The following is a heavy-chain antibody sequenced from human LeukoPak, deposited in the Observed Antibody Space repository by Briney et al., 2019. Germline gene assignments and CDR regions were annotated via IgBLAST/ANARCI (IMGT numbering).Heavy chain of an antibody. J-gene: IGHJ4*02. CDR1: GYKFTFNG. D-gene: IGHD3-10*01. Sequence: ASVKVSCKASGYKFTFNGISWVRQAPGQGLEWMGWMNPNSGNTGYAQKFQGRVTITRNTSISTAHMELSSLRSEDTAVYYCATDRWFGESYWGQGTLVTVSS. V-gene: IGHV1-8*01. CDR3: ATDRWFGESY. CDR2: MNPNSGNT.